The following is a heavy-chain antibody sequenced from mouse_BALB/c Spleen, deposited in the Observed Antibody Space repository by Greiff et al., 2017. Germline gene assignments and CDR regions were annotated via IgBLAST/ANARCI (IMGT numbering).Heavy chain of an antibody. CDR1: GYTFTSYV. V-gene: IGHV1S81*02. D-gene: IGHD1-2*01. Sequence: VQLQESGPELVKPGASVKMSCKASGYTFTSYVMYWVKQRPGQGLEWIGGINPSNGGTNFNEKFKSKATLTVDKSSSTAYMQLSSLTSEDSAVYYCTRSGTTAAWFAYWGQGTLVTVSA. J-gene: IGHJ3*01. CDR2: INPSNGGT. CDR3: TRSGTTAAWFAY.